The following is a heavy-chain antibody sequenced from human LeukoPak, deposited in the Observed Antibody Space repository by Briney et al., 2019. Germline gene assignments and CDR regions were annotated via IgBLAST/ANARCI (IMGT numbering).Heavy chain of an antibody. D-gene: IGHD6-13*01. CDR2: IYYSGST. J-gene: IGHJ4*02. CDR1: GGSISSSSYY. CDR3: ARIRTSNIAAANNFDY. V-gene: IGHV4-39*01. Sequence: SETLSLTCTVSGGSISSSSYYWGWIRQPPGKGLEWIGSIYYSGSTYYNPSLKSRVTISVDTSKNQFSLKLGSVTAADTAVYYCARIRTSNIAAANNFDYWGQGTLVTVSS.